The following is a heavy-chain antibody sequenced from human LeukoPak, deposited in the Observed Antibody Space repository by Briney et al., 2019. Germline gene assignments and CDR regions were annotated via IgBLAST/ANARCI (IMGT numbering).Heavy chain of an antibody. CDR2: IYTSGST. Sequence: SETLSLTCTVSGGSISSGSYYCSWIRQPAGKGLEWIGRIYTSGSTNYNPSLKSRVTMSVDTSKNQFSLKLSSVTAADTAVYYCARDLKRRDDAFDIWGQGTMVTVSS. V-gene: IGHV4-61*02. J-gene: IGHJ3*02. CDR1: GGSISSGSYY. CDR3: ARDLKRRDDAFDI. D-gene: IGHD5-24*01.